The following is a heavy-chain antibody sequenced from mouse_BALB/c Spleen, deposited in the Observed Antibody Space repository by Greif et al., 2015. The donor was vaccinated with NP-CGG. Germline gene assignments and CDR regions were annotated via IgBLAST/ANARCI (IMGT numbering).Heavy chain of an antibody. Sequence: DVKLQESGAELVRPGALVKLSCKASGFNIKDYYMHWVKQRPEQGLEWIGWIDPENGNTIYDPKFQGKASITADTSSNTAYLQLSSLTSEDTAVYYCAQMDYWGQGTTLTVSS. CDR1: GFNIKDYY. V-gene: IGHV14-1*02. CDR3: AQMDY. CDR2: IDPENGNT. J-gene: IGHJ2*01.